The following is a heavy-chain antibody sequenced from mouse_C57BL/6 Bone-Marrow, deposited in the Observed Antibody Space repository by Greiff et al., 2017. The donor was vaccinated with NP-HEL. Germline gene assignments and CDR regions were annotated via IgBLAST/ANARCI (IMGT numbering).Heavy chain of an antibody. V-gene: IGHV1-78*01. CDR3: ARGEDYDYDGGQGFDV. CDR1: GYTFTDHT. J-gene: IGHJ1*03. D-gene: IGHD2-4*01. Sequence: VQVVESDAELVKPGASVKISCKVSGYTFTDHTIHWMKQRPEQGLEWIGYIYPRDGSTKYNEKFKGKATLTADKSSSTAYMQLNSLTSEDSAVYFCARGEDYDYDGGQGFDVWGTGTTVTVSS. CDR2: IYPRDGST.